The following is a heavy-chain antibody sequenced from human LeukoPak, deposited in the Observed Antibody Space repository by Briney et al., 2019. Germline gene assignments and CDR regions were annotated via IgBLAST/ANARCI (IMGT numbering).Heavy chain of an antibody. CDR1: GGSISSSSFY. V-gene: IGHV4-39*01. CDR2: IYYSGNT. CDR3: ARHPGRLFDY. J-gene: IGHJ4*02. Sequence: SETLSLTCTVSGGSISSSSFYWGWIRQPPGKGLEWIGSIYYSGNTYYNPSLKSRVSISVDTSKNQFSLRLSSVTAADTAVYYCARHPGRLFDYWGQGTLVTVSS.